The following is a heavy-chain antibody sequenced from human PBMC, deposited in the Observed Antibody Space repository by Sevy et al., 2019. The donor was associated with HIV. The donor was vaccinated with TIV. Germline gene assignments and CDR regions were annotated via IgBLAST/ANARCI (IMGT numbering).Heavy chain of an antibody. CDR3: AGVGLTTVTTGTHFDY. CDR1: GYTFTSYA. V-gene: IGHV1-3*01. D-gene: IGHD4-4*01. Sequence: ASVKVSCKASGYTFTSYAMHWVRQAPGQRLEWMGWINAGNGNTKYSQKFQGRVTITRDTSASTAYMELSSLRSEDTAVYYCAGVGLTTVTTGTHFDYWGQGTLVTVSS. J-gene: IGHJ4*02. CDR2: INAGNGNT.